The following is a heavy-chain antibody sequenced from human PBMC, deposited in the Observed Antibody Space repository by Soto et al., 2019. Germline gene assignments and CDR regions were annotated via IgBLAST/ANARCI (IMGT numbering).Heavy chain of an antibody. V-gene: IGHV4-34*01. CDR1: GGSFSDSY. Sequence: SETLSLTCAVYGGSFSDSYWSWIRQPPGKGLEWIGEINHSGSTNYNPSPMSRVTISVDTSKNQFSLKLSSVTAADTAVFYCASRDQLGPFDPWGQGTLVTVSS. CDR3: ASRDQLGPFDP. CDR2: INHSGST. J-gene: IGHJ5*02. D-gene: IGHD6-6*01.